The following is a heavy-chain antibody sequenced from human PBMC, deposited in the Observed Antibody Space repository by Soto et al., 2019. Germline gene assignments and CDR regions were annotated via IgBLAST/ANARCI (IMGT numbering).Heavy chain of an antibody. CDR1: GYSFTSYW. CDR3: TRHEGRDGYNYQGYFDY. V-gene: IGHV5-51*01. Sequence: GESLKISCKGSGYSFTSYWIGWVRQMPGKGLEWMGIIYPGDSDTRYGPSFQGQVTISADKSISTAYLQWSSLKASDTAMYYCTRHEGRDGYNYQGYFDYWGQGTLVTVSS. D-gene: IGHD5-12*01. CDR2: IYPGDSDT. J-gene: IGHJ4*02.